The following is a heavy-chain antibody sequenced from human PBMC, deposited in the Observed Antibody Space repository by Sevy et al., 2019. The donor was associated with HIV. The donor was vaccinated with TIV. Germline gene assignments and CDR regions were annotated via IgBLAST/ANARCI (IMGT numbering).Heavy chain of an antibody. CDR3: AREDIVLGEGNYYGMGV. CDR2: IYSGGST. J-gene: IGHJ6*02. Sequence: GGSLRLSCAASEFTVSSNYMSWVRQAPGKGLEWVSVIYSGGSTYYADSVKGRFTISRDNSQNTVYLQMNSLRAEDTAVYYCAREDIVLGEGNYYGMGVWGQGTTVTVSS. CDR1: EFTVSSNY. D-gene: IGHD2-15*01. V-gene: IGHV3-53*01.